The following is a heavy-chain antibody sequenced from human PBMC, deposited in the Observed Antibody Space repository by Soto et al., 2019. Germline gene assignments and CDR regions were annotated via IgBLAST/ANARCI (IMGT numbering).Heavy chain of an antibody. CDR2: ISYDGSNK. V-gene: IGHV3-30*18. CDR1: GFTFSSYG. Sequence: QVPLVESGGGVVQPGRSLRLSCAASGFTFSSYGMHWVRQAPGKGLEWVAVISYDGSNKYYADSVKGRFTISRDNSKSTLYLQMNSLRAEDTAVYYCAKDRTTVARDFDYWGQGTLVTVSS. D-gene: IGHD1-1*01. CDR3: AKDRTTVARDFDY. J-gene: IGHJ4*02.